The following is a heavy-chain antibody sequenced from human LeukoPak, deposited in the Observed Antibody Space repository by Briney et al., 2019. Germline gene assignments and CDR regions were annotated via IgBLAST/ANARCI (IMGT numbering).Heavy chain of an antibody. CDR2: IRYDGSNK. V-gene: IGHV3-30*02. D-gene: IGHD2-15*01. Sequence: GGSLRLSCAASGFTFSSYVMHWVRQAPGKGLEWLAFIRYDGSNKNYTDSVKGRFTISRDNTKNSLYLQMNSLRAEDTAVYYCAKDGGSDPDSFDIWGQGTMVTVSS. CDR3: AKDGGSDPDSFDI. CDR1: GFTFSSYV. J-gene: IGHJ3*02.